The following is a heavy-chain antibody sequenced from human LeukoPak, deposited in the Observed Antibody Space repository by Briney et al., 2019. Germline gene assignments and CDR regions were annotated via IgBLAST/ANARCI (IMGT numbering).Heavy chain of an antibody. Sequence: PGGSLRLSCAASGFTFSNYWMNWVRQAPGKGLEWVANINQDASEKSYVDSVKGRFTISRDNARNSLYLQMNSLRAEDTAVYYCARFDSDSWGQGTLVTVSS. CDR1: GFTFSNYW. J-gene: IGHJ4*02. CDR2: INQDASEK. CDR3: ARFDSDS. D-gene: IGHD3-9*01. V-gene: IGHV3-7*01.